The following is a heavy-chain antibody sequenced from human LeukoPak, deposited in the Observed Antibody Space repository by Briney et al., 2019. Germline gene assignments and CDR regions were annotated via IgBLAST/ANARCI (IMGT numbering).Heavy chain of an antibody. CDR3: ASFGGDHFDY. Sequence: ASVKVSCKAFGYSFTSYGISWVRQAPGQGLEWMGWISAYNGNTNYAQKLQGRITMTTDTSTSTAYMELRSLRSDDTAVYYCASFGGDHFDYWGQGTLVTVSS. V-gene: IGHV1-18*01. CDR1: GYSFTSYG. J-gene: IGHJ4*02. CDR2: ISAYNGNT. D-gene: IGHD4-17*01.